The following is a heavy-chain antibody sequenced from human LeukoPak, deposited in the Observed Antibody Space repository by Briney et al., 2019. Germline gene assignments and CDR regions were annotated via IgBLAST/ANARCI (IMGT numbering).Heavy chain of an antibody. Sequence: GASVKVSCKASGYTFTGYYMHWVRQAPGQGLEWMRWINPNSGGTNYAQKFQGRVTMTRDTSISTAYMELSRLRSDDTAVYYCARVPFLGYCTNGVCYLDYWGQGTLVTVSS. CDR3: ARVPFLGYCTNGVCYLDY. J-gene: IGHJ4*02. CDR2: INPNSGGT. CDR1: GYTFTGYY. V-gene: IGHV1-2*02. D-gene: IGHD2-8*01.